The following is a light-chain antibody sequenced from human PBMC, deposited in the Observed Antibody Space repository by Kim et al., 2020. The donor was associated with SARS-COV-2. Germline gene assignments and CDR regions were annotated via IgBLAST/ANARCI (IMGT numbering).Light chain of an antibody. Sequence: GDRVTITCRASQNVNSYLNWYQQKAGAAPKLLIYAASSLQSGVPSRFSGSGSGTAFTLTISSLQAEDSATYYCQQSDNTPLTFGGGTKVDIK. CDR3: QQSDNTPLT. CDR2: AAS. CDR1: QNVNSY. J-gene: IGKJ4*01. V-gene: IGKV1-39*01.